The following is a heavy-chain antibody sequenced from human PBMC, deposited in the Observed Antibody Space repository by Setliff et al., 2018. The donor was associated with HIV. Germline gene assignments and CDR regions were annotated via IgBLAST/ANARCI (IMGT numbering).Heavy chain of an antibody. V-gene: IGHV1-69*10. CDR2: IIPILGIA. D-gene: IGHD3-22*01. Sequence: SVKVSCKASGGTFSSYAISWVRQAPGQGLEWMGGIIPILGIANYAQKFQGRVTITADKSTSTAYMELSSLRSEDTAVYYCARGILDYYDSSGYLYYFDYWGQGTLVTVSS. CDR1: GGTFSSYA. CDR3: ARGILDYYDSSGYLYYFDY. J-gene: IGHJ4*02.